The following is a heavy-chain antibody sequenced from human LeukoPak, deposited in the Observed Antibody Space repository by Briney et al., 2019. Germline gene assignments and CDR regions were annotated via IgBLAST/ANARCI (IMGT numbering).Heavy chain of an antibody. V-gene: IGHV3-64*02. Sequence: GGSLRLSCATSGFTFSSHSMHWVRQAPGKGLEYVSGIRSDGTNTYYAESVKGRFTFSRDNSKNTLYLQMGSLRADDMAVYYCARRGSGWEFDYWGQGTLVTVSS. D-gene: IGHD6-19*01. CDR1: GFTFSSHS. J-gene: IGHJ4*02. CDR3: ARRGSGWEFDY. CDR2: IRSDGTNT.